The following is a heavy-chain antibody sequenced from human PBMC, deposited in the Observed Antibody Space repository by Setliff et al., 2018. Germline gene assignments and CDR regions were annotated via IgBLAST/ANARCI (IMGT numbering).Heavy chain of an antibody. CDR2: INGDGSIT. D-gene: IGHD7-27*01. V-gene: IGHV3-74*01. CDR1: GFTFRKCW. CDR3: ASIDWGENFYNTDV. Sequence: GESLKISCGASGFTFRKCWMYWVRQVPGKGLVWVARINGDGSITNYADSVKGRFTISRDNARNTLYLQMNSLRGEDTAVYFCASIDWGENFYNTDVWGKGTTVTVSS. J-gene: IGHJ6*04.